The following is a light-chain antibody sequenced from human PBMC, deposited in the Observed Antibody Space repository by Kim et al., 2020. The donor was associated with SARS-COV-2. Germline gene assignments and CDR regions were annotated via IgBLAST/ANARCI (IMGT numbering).Light chain of an antibody. CDR3: QQYNNWPPIT. V-gene: IGKV3-15*01. Sequence: PGERATLSCTASENVARNLAWYQQKPGQPPRVLIYAASTRATAVPARFSGSGSGTAFTLTISSLQLEDFAVYHCQQYNNWPPITFGQGTRLEIK. CDR2: AAS. J-gene: IGKJ5*01. CDR1: ENVARN.